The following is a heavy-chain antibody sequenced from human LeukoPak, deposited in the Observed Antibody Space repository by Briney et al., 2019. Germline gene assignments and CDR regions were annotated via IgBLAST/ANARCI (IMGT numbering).Heavy chain of an antibody. D-gene: IGHD6-19*01. CDR2: FDPEDGET. V-gene: IGHV1-24*01. CDR3: ATSPEAVAGTFDY. CDR1: GYTLTELS. J-gene: IGHJ4*02. Sequence: ASVKVSCKVSGYTLTELSMHWVRQAPGKGLEWMGGFDPEDGETIYAQKFQGRVTMTEDTSTDTACMELSSLRSEDTAVYYCATSPEAVAGTFDYWGQGTLVTVSS.